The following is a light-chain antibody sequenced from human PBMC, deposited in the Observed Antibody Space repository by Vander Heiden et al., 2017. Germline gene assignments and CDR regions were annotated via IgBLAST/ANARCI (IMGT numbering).Light chain of an antibody. V-gene: IGKV3-15*01. CDR2: GAS. CDR3: QQDNNCPYT. J-gene: IGKJ2*01. CDR1: QSVSSN. Sequence: EIVMTQSPATLSVSPGERATLSCRASQSVSSNLAWYQQKTGQAPRLLIYGASTRATGIPARFSGSGSGTEFTLTISSLQSEDFAVYYCQQDNNCPYTFGQGTKLEIK.